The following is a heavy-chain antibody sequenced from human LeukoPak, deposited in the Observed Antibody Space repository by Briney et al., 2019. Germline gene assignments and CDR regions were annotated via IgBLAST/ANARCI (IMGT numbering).Heavy chain of an antibody. D-gene: IGHD3-22*01. V-gene: IGHV3-23*01. J-gene: IGHJ4*02. CDR1: GFTFSSYA. CDR2: ISGSGGST. CDR3: AKDIMWYYDNSGSNY. Sequence: GGSLRLSCAASGFTFSSYAMSWVHQAPGKGLEWVSAISGSGGSTYYADSVKGRFTISRDNSKNTLYLQMNSLRAEDTAVYYCAKDIMWYYDNSGSNYWGQGTLVTVSS.